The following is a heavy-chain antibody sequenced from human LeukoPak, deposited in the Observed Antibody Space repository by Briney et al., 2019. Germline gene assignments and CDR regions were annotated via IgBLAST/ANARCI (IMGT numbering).Heavy chain of an antibody. Sequence: ASETLSLTCAVSSYSISSGYFWCWIRQPPGKGLEWRGSVHHSGSTYYNPSLKSRVILSTDTSKNQFSLKVRSVTAADTAVYYCARDKHYDSSVYFDYWGQGTLVTVSS. CDR3: ARDKHYDSSVYFDY. J-gene: IGHJ4*02. V-gene: IGHV4-38-2*02. CDR1: SYSISSGYF. D-gene: IGHD3-22*01. CDR2: VHHSGST.